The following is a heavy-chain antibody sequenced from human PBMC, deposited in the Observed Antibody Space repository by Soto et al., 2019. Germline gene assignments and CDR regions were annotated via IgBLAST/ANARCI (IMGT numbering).Heavy chain of an antibody. J-gene: IGHJ6*02. V-gene: IGHV3-7*01. CDR1: GFNFPRFW. CDR3: ARDHEYTSGWSHGMDV. CDR2: IKYDGSEK. D-gene: IGHD6-19*01. Sequence: PGGSLRLSCAASGFNFPRFWMTWVRQAAGKGLEWVAHIKYDGSEKFYVDSVRGRFTISRDNAKKSLYLQMNSLRGEDTAVYYCARDHEYTSGWSHGMDVWGQGTTVTVSS.